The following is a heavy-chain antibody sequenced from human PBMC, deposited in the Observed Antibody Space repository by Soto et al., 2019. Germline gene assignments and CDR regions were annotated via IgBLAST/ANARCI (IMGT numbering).Heavy chain of an antibody. CDR1: GGSISSYY. CDR3: ARTLAAAGTVENFDY. J-gene: IGHJ4*02. V-gene: IGHV4-59*01. D-gene: IGHD6-13*01. Sequence: PLETLSLTWTVSGGSISSYYWIWIRQPPGKGLEWIGYIYYSGSTNYNPSLKSRVTISVDTSKNQFSLKLSSVTAADTAVYYCARTLAAAGTVENFDYWGQGTLVTVSS. CDR2: IYYSGST.